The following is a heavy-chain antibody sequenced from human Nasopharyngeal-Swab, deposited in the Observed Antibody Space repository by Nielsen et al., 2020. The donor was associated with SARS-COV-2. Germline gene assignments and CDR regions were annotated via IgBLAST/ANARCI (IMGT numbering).Heavy chain of an antibody. CDR3: ARGKNSYYDFYNWFDP. V-gene: IGHV3-23*01. J-gene: IGHJ5*02. Sequence: GESLKISCAASGFTFSSYAMSWVRQAPGKGLEWVAAIRDSGGSTYYADSVKGRFTISRDNSKNTLYLQMNSLRAEDTAVYYCARGKNSYYDFYNWFDPWGQGTLVTVSS. CDR2: IRDSGGST. CDR1: GFTFSSYA. D-gene: IGHD3-3*01.